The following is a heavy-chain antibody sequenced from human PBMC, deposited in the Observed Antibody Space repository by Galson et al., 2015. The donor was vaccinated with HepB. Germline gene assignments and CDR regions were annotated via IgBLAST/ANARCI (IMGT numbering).Heavy chain of an antibody. D-gene: IGHD3-22*01. CDR1: GFTFSTYG. J-gene: IGHJ4*02. Sequence: SLRLSCAASGFTFSTYGMHWVRQAPGKGLEWVAVIWYDGSNKYYADSVKGRFTITRDNSKNTLYLQMNSLRAEDTAMYYCAKTDGYDYSRPHFDYWGQGTLVTVSS. V-gene: IGHV3-33*06. CDR2: IWYDGSNK. CDR3: AKTDGYDYSRPHFDY.